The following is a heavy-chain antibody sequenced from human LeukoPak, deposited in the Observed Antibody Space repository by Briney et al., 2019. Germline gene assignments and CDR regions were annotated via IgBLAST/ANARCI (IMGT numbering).Heavy chain of an antibody. J-gene: IGHJ3*02. V-gene: IGHV3-30*03. Sequence: GGSLRLSCAASGFTFSSYGMHWVRQAPGKGLEWVAVISYDGSNKYYADSVKGRFTISRDNSKNTLYLQMNSLRAEDTAVYYCARASDDYFAAFDIWGPGTMVTVSS. CDR1: GFTFSSYG. CDR2: ISYDGSNK. CDR3: ARASDDYFAAFDI. D-gene: IGHD5-12*01.